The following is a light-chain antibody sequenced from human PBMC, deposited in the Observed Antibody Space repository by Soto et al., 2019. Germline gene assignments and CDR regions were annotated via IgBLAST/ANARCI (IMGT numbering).Light chain of an antibody. CDR2: EVS. V-gene: IGLV2-8*01. Sequence: QSVLTQPPSASGSPGQSVTIPCTGTSSDVGGYNYVSWYQQHPGKAPKLMIYEVSQRPSGVPDRFSGSKSGNTASLTVSGLQAEDEADYYCSSYAGSNNLVFGGGTQLTVL. CDR1: SSDVGGYNY. J-gene: IGLJ2*01. CDR3: SSYAGSNNLV.